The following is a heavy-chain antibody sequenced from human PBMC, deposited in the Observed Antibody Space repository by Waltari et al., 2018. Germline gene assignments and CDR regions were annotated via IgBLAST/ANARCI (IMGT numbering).Heavy chain of an antibody. J-gene: IGHJ4*02. Sequence: QAPGKGLEWVSAISGSGGSTYYADSVKGRFTISRDNSKNTLYLQMNSLRAEDTAVYYCAKDLDTAMVNTETDYWGQGTLVTVSS. CDR3: AKDLDTAMVNTETDY. D-gene: IGHD5-18*01. V-gene: IGHV3-23*01. CDR2: ISGSGGST.